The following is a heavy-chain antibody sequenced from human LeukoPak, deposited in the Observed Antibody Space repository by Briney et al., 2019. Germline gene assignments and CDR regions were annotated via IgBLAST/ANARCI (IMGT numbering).Heavy chain of an antibody. J-gene: IGHJ3*02. Sequence: GGSLRLSCAASGFTLSTYEMTWVRQAPGKGLEWVSYINSLGSGSHTFYADSVKGRFTISRDTAKNSLYLQMNNLGGEDTAVYYCARDISSSTRAFDIWGQGTMVTVSS. D-gene: IGHD2-15*01. CDR2: INSLGSGSHT. CDR1: GFTLSTYE. CDR3: ARDISSSTRAFDI. V-gene: IGHV3-48*03.